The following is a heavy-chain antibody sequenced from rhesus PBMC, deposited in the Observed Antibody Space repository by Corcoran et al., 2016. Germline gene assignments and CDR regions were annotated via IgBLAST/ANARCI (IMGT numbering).Heavy chain of an antibody. D-gene: IGHD6-37*01. CDR3: ARVGAVAGPFFDY. V-gene: IGHV3-16*02. J-gene: IGHJ4*01. Sequence: EVQLVESGGVLVQPGGSLRLSCAASGFTFSNYWMSWVRQAPGKGLDWVGRIKNKADGGTAAYAESVKGRFTISRDDSKNTLYLQMNSLKTEDTAVYYCARVGAVAGPFFDYWGQGVLVTVSS. CDR1: GFTFSNYW. CDR2: IKNKADGGTA.